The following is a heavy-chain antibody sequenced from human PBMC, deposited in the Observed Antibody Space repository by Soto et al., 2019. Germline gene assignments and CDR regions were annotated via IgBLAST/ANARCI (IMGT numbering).Heavy chain of an antibody. CDR3: ASNDPYYYDSSGDFFDY. V-gene: IGHV4-31*03. CDR1: GGSISSGGYY. Sequence: SETLSLTCTVSGGSISSGGYYWSWIRQHPGKGLEWIGYIYYSGSTYYNPSLKSRVTTSVDTSKNQFSLKLSSVTAADTAVYYCASNDPYYYDSSGDFFDYWGQGTLVTVPS. D-gene: IGHD3-22*01. J-gene: IGHJ4*02. CDR2: IYYSGST.